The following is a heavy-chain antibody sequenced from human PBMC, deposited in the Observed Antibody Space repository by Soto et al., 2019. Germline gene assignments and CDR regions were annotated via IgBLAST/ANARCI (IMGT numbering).Heavy chain of an antibody. J-gene: IGHJ3*02. CDR2: IYYSGST. CDR3: ARHWGYDFWSGYYDAFDI. CDR1: GGSISSSSYY. Sequence: SETLSLTCIVSGGSISSSSYYWGWLRQPPGKGLEWTGSIYYSGSTYYNPSLKSRVTISVDTSKNQFSLKLSSVTAAGTAVYYCARHWGYDFWSGYYDAFDIWGQGTMVTVS. V-gene: IGHV4-39*01. D-gene: IGHD3-3*01.